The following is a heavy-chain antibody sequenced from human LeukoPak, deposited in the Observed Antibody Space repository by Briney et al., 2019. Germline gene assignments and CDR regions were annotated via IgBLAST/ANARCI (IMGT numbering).Heavy chain of an antibody. V-gene: IGHV3-30*18. CDR2: ISNDGNNK. Sequence: GGSLRLSCAASGFTFSSYGMHWVRQAPGKGLGWVAVISNDGNNKYYADSVKGRFTISRDNSKNTLYLQMNSLRAEDTAVYYCAKDKVFSYGSGSLSSTKQMPAPFEYWGQGTLVTVSS. CDR3: AKDKVFSYGSGSLSSTKQMPAPFEY. CDR1: GFTFSSYG. D-gene: IGHD3-10*01. J-gene: IGHJ4*02.